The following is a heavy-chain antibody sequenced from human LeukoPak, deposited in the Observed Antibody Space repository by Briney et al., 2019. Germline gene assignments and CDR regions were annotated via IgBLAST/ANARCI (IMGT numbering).Heavy chain of an antibody. J-gene: IGHJ4*02. CDR1: GFTFSSYG. Sequence: GGSLRLSCAASGFTFSSYGMHWVRQAPGKGLEWVAVIWYDGSNKYYADSVKGRFTISRDNSKNTLYLQMNSLRAEDTAVYYCARDRRGDSNGWYYFDYWGQGTLVTVSS. D-gene: IGHD6-19*01. V-gene: IGHV3-33*01. CDR2: IWYDGSNK. CDR3: ARDRRGDSNGWYYFDY.